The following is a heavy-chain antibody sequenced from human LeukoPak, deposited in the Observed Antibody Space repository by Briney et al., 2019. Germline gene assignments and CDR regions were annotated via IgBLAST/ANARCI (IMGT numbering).Heavy chain of an antibody. CDR3: AAQRGSYRWGTDFDY. CDR1: GSTFTGYY. J-gene: IGHJ4*02. V-gene: IGHV1-2*02. CDR2: INPNSGDT. D-gene: IGHD3-16*01. Sequence: GASVKVSCKASGSTFTGYYMHWVRQAPGQGLEWMGWINPNSGDTKYAQKFQGRVTMTRDTSISTAYMELSRLRSDDTAVYYCAAQRGSYRWGTDFDYWGQGTLVTVSS.